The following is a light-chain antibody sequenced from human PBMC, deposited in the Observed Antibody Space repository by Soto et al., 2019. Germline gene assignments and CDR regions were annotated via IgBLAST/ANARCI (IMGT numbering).Light chain of an antibody. Sequence: QSVLTQPPSVSAAPGQTVTISCSGSSSNIENNYVSSYQQHPGTAPKLLIYDTHKRPSRIPDRFSGSRSGTSATLGITGLQTGDEADYYCGTWDSSLSSVVFGGGTKLTVL. J-gene: IGLJ2*01. CDR2: DTH. CDR1: SSNIENNY. V-gene: IGLV1-51*01. CDR3: GTWDSSLSSVV.